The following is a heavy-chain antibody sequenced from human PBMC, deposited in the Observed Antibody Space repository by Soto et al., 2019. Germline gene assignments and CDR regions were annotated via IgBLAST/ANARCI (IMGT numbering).Heavy chain of an antibody. D-gene: IGHD3-10*01. CDR2: IIPIFGTS. V-gene: IGHV1-69*12. CDR3: ALSIHGGILHYYYAMDV. CDR1: GGTFSTYA. Sequence: QVQLVQSGAEVAKPGSSVKVSCKASGGTFSTYALSWVRLAPGRGLEWMGGIIPIFGTSNSAQTFQGRVAISADESTSTAFMELSSLRSEDTAVYFCALSIHGGILHYYYAMDVWGQGTPVTVSS. J-gene: IGHJ6*02.